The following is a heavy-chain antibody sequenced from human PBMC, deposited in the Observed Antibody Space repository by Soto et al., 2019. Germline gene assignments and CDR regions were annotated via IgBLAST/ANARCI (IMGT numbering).Heavy chain of an antibody. CDR2: ISPASGDT. Sequence: ASVKVSCKASGYTFTGYYMHWVRQAPGQGLGWMGWISPASGDTMYAQNFQGRVTMTRDTSISTAYMELIRLTSDDTAVYYCARGRIVVLGNWFDPWGQGTLVTVS. CDR1: GYTFTGYY. V-gene: IGHV1-2*02. CDR3: ARGRIVVLGNWFDP. D-gene: IGHD3-22*01. J-gene: IGHJ5*02.